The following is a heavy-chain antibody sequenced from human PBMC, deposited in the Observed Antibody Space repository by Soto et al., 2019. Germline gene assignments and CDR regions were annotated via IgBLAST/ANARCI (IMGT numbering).Heavy chain of an antibody. V-gene: IGHV3-66*01. CDR3: ARDDVLCDGGRCYGIPLDV. CDR2: IQSGGTT. J-gene: IGHJ6*04. D-gene: IGHD2-15*01. Sequence: EVQLVESGGGLVQPGGSLSLSCPASGFTVSSKYMTWVRQPPGKGLEWGSLIQSGGTTYYADSVKGSFTISRDTAENTLHLQMDSLRVEDTAVYYCARDDVLCDGGRCYGIPLDVWGEGTTVSVSS. CDR1: GFTVSSKY.